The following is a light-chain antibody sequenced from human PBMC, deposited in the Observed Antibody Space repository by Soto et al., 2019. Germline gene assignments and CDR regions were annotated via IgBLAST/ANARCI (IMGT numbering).Light chain of an antibody. Sequence: DIQMTQSPSTLSASVGDRVTITCRASQSIDIHLAWYQQRPGKAPKLLISMASNLESGVPSRFSGSGSGTEFTLTISSLQPDDSATYYCQQYHSYRGFDQGTKVEI. CDR2: MAS. CDR3: QQYHSYRG. CDR1: QSIDIH. J-gene: IGKJ1*01. V-gene: IGKV1-5*03.